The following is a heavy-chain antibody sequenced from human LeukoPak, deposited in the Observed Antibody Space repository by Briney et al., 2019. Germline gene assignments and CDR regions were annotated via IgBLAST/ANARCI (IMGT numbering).Heavy chain of an antibody. CDR1: GFTFSTHW. D-gene: IGHD3-10*01. Sequence: GGSLRLSCAASGFTFSTHWMYWVRQAPGKELVWVSRISGDGSMTSYADSVKGRFTISRDNAKDTLFLQMTSLRVEDTAVYSCASLLTPYHGSGGGGIDVWGQGTTVTVSS. CDR3: ASLLTPYHGSGGGGIDV. V-gene: IGHV3-74*01. J-gene: IGHJ6*02. CDR2: ISGDGSMT.